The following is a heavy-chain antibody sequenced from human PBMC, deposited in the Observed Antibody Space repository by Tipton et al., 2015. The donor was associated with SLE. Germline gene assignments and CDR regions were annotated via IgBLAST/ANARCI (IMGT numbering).Heavy chain of an antibody. CDR2: IIPIFGTA. V-gene: IGHV1-69*06. CDR3: ARSMVRGVTVAYYMDV. D-gene: IGHD3-10*01. Sequence: QLVQSGAEVKKPGASVKVSCKASGYTFTSYGISWVRQAPGQGLEWMGWIIPIFGTANYAQKFQGRVTITADKSTSTAYMELSSLRSEDTAVYYCARSMVRGVTVAYYMDVWGKGTTVTVSS. J-gene: IGHJ6*03. CDR1: GYTFTSYG.